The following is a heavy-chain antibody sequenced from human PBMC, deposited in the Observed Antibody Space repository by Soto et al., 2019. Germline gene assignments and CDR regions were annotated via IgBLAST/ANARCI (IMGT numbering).Heavy chain of an antibody. V-gene: IGHV1-69*13. CDR1: GGTFSSYA. Sequence: VKVSCKASGGTFSSYAISWVRQAPGQGLEWMGGIIPIFGTANYAQKFQGRVTITADESTSTAYMELSSLRSEDTAVYYCASQTYYYGSGSYWYYYYGMDVWGQGTTVTVSS. D-gene: IGHD3-10*01. J-gene: IGHJ6*02. CDR2: IIPIFGTA. CDR3: ASQTYYYGSGSYWYYYYGMDV.